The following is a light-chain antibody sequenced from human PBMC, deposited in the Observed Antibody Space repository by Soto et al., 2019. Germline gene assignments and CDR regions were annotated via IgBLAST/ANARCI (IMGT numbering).Light chain of an antibody. CDR2: GAS. J-gene: IGKJ3*01. CDR3: QHYNNWPFT. Sequence: EIVMTQSPATLSVSPGARASLSCRASQSDTYNLAWYQQKPGQAPRLLIYGASTRATGVPARFSGSGSGTEFTLTISSLQSEDFAVYYCQHYNNWPFTFGPGTKVDIK. V-gene: IGKV3-15*01. CDR1: QSDTYN.